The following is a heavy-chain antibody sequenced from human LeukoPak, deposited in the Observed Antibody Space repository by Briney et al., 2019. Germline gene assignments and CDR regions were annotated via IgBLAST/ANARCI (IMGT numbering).Heavy chain of an antibody. V-gene: IGHV1-69*04. J-gene: IGHJ4*02. Sequence: ASVKVSCKASGGTFSSYAISWVRQAPGQGLEWMGRNIPILGIANYAQKFQGRVTITADKSTSTAYMELSSLRSEDTAVYYCASPPACRSGGSCYINFDYWGQGTLVTASS. CDR1: GGTFSSYA. D-gene: IGHD2-15*01. CDR3: ASPPACRSGGSCYINFDY. CDR2: NIPILGIA.